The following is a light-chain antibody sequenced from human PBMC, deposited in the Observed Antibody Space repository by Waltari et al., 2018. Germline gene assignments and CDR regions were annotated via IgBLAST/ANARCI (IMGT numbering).Light chain of an antibody. J-gene: IGKJ4*01. CDR2: GAS. V-gene: IGKV1-39*01. CDR3: QQSYTTPRGLT. Sequence: DIQMTQSPSSLSASVGERVTLTCRASQSISRYLNWYQQKPGKAPKLLIYGASTLHSGVPSRFSGSGLGTDFTLTITSLQPEDFATYYCQQSYTTPRGLTFGGGTKVEI. CDR1: QSISRY.